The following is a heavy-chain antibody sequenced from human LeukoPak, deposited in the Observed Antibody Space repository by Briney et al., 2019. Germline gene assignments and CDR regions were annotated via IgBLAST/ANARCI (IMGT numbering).Heavy chain of an antibody. J-gene: IGHJ4*02. CDR3: ARASTDNAGWHRGSFDY. CDR2: IYPGDSDS. V-gene: IGHV5-51*01. Sequence: GESLKISCQTSGYIFTNYWIGWVRQMPGKGLEWMGIIYPGDSDSRYSPSFQGQVTISADKSVSTAYLQWSSLGASDTAIYYCARASTDNAGWHRGSFDYWGQGTLVTVSS. CDR1: GYIFTNYW. D-gene: IGHD6-19*01.